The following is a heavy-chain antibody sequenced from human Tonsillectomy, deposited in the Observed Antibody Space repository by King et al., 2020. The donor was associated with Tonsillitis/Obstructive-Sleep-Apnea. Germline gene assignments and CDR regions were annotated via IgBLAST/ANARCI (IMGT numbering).Heavy chain of an antibody. D-gene: IGHD3-3*01. Sequence: VQLQQWGAGLLKPSETLSLTCAVYGGSFSGYYWGWIRQPPGKGLEWIGEINHSGSTNYNPSLKSRVTISVDTSKNQFSLKLSSVTAADTAVYYCARALTIFGVVTHYYYYYGMDVWGQGTTVTVSS. CDR2: INHSGST. CDR3: ARALTIFGVVTHYYYYYGMDV. CDR1: GGSFSGYY. V-gene: IGHV4-34*01. J-gene: IGHJ6*02.